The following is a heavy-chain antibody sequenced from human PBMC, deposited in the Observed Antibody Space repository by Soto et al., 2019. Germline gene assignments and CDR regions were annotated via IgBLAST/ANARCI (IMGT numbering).Heavy chain of an antibody. CDR1: GFTFHEST. J-gene: IGHJ4*02. D-gene: IGHD3-22*01. Sequence: GGSLRLSCAASGFTFHESTMHWVRQAPGKGLEWVSHITWNSGQIVYADSVKGRFTISRDNGKKSLYLQMQSLRPEDTALYYCASGLTTSPHFWGQGTLVTVSS. CDR3: ASGLTTSPHF. CDR2: ITWNSGQI. V-gene: IGHV3-9*01.